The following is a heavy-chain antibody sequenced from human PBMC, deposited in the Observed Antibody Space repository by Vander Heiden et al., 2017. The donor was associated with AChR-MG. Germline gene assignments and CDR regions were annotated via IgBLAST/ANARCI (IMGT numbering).Heavy chain of an antibody. D-gene: IGHD2-8*02. Sequence: DVQLVESGGGLVRPGGSLRLSCAASRFIPRSYPMHWVRQAPGKGLEYVSSISPDGGSISYADSVKGRFTISRDNSKNTVSLQMGSLRPEDMAVYYGARGGTYSLVGACDVWGRGTMGAVSS. CDR3: ARGGTYSLVGACDV. V-gene: IGHV3-64*07. J-gene: IGHJ3*01. CDR1: RFIPRSYP. CDR2: ISPDGGSI.